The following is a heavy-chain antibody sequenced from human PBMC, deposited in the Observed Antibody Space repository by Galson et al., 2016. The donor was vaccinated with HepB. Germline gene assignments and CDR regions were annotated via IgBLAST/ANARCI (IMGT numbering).Heavy chain of an antibody. J-gene: IGHJ4*02. CDR1: GFTVSNNY. D-gene: IGHD1-26*01. CDR3: ARPSSGIHNY. CDR2: IYSGGSR. Sequence: SLRLSCAVSGFTVSNNYMAWVRQAPGKGLELVSLIYSGGSRYYADSVKGRFTISRDNSNNTLCLQMDSLRAEDTAVYYCARPSSGIHNYWGQGTLVTVSS. V-gene: IGHV3-53*01.